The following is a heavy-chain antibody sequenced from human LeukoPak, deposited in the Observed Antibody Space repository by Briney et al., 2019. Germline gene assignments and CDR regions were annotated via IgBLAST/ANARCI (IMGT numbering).Heavy chain of an antibody. CDR2: ITPRNGGT. CDR3: ARGIEGGSGYYSKLPGGY. V-gene: IGHV1-2*04. CDR1: GYTFTSYG. Sequence: ASVKVSCKASGYTFTSYGISWVRQAPGQGLEWMGWITPRNGGTNYAQKFQGWVTMTRDTSISTAYLQLNRLRSDDTAVYYCARGIEGGSGYYSKLPGGYWGQGTLVTVSS. J-gene: IGHJ4*02. D-gene: IGHD3-16*01.